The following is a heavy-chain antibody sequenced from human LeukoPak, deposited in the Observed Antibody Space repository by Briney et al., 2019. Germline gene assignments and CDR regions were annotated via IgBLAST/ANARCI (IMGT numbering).Heavy chain of an antibody. CDR3: AKNYDNSRPYYDY. Sequence: GGSLRLSCATSGFTFSDYPMTWVRQGPGKGLEWVSAISGDGRYTLYADAVKGRYTISRDNSKNTLFLQMSSLRTEDTAVYYCAKNYDNSRPYYDYWGQGILVTVSS. D-gene: IGHD3-9*01. V-gene: IGHV3-23*01. CDR1: GFTFSDYP. CDR2: ISGDGRYT. J-gene: IGHJ4*02.